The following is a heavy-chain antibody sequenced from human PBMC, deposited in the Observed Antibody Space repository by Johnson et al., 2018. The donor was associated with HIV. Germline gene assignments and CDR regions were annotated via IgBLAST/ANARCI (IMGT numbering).Heavy chain of an antibody. Sequence: MLLVESGGGLVQPGGSLRLSCAASGFTFSSYWMRWVRQAPGKGLEWVADIKQDGSEKYYVDSVKGRFTISRDNSKNSLYLQMNSLRAGDSAVYFCARESRDGPNLRAFGIRCQGTTVIVSS. CDR1: GFTFSSYW. J-gene: IGHJ3*02. CDR2: IKQDGSEK. V-gene: IGHV3-7*05. D-gene: IGHD5-24*01. CDR3: ARESRDGPNLRAFGI.